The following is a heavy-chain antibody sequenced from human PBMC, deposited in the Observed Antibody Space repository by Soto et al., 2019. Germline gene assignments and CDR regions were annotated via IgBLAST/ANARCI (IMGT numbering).Heavy chain of an antibody. V-gene: IGHV4-34*01. CDR2: INHSGST. J-gene: IGHJ4*02. CDR3: ARSSGPSLYYFDY. D-gene: IGHD3-22*01. Sequence: PSETLSLTCAVYGGSFSGYYWSWIRQPPGKGLEWIGEINHSGSTNYNPSLKSRVTISVDTSKNQFSLKLSSVTAADTAVYYCARSSGPSLYYFDYWGQGTLVTVS. CDR1: GGSFSGYY.